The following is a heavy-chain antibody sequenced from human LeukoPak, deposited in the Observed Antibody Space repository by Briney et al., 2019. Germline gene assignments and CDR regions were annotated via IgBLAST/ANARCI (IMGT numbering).Heavy chain of an antibody. Sequence: GGSLRLSCTASGFTFGDFAMSWVRQAPGRGREWVGFIRSKAYGGTTEYAASVKGRFTISRDDSKSIAYLQMNSLKTEDTAVYYCTRAVVTTMIVVVTPLYYFDYWGQGTLVTVSS. CDR3: TRAVVTTMIVVVTPLYYFDY. V-gene: IGHV3-49*04. CDR2: IRSKAYGGTT. CDR1: GFTFGDFA. D-gene: IGHD3-22*01. J-gene: IGHJ4*02.